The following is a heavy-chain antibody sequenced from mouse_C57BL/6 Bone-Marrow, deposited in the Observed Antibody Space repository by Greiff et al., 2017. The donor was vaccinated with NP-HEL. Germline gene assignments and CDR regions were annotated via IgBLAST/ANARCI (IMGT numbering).Heavy chain of an antibody. D-gene: IGHD2-12*01. CDR2: INPSSGYT. J-gene: IGHJ2*01. V-gene: IGHV1-4*01. CDR1: GYTFTSYT. Sequence: VKLMESGAELARPGASVKMSCKASGYTFTSYTMHWVKQRPGQGLEWIGYINPSSGYTKYNQKFKDKATLTADKSSSTAYMQLSSLTSEDSAVYYCARLRRTFDYWGQGTTLTVSS. CDR3: ARLRRTFDY.